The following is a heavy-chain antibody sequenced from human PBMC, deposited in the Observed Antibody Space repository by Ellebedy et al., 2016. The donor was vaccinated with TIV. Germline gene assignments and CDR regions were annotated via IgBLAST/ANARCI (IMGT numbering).Heavy chain of an antibody. CDR1: GGSISSYY. V-gene: IGHV4-59*01. CDR2: IYYSGST. CDR3: ARDQVDYDYYYGMDV. Sequence: MPSETLSLTCTVSGGSISSYYWSWIRQPPGKGLEWIGYIYYSGSTNYNPSLKSRVTISVDTSKNQFSLKLSSVTAADTAVYYCARDQVDYDYYYGMDVWGQGTTVTVSS. D-gene: IGHD2-15*01. J-gene: IGHJ6*02.